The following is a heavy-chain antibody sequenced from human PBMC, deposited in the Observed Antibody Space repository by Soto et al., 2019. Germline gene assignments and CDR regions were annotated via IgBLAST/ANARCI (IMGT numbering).Heavy chain of an antibody. CDR1: GYSFTSYW. Sequence: EVQLVQSGAEVKKPGESLKISCKGSGYSFTSYWIGWVRQMPGKGLEWMGIIYPGDSDTRYSPSFQGQVTISADKSISTAYLQWSSLKASDTAMYYCARPMHEDMVVVPAPRRRRKKDYYYMDVWGKGTTVTVSS. CDR2: IYPGDSDT. CDR3: ARPMHEDMVVVPAPRRRRKKDYYYMDV. J-gene: IGHJ6*03. V-gene: IGHV5-51*03. D-gene: IGHD2-2*01.